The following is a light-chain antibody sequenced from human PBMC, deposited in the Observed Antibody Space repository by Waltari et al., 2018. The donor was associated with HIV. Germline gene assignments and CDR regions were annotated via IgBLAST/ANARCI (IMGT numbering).Light chain of an antibody. CDR3: SSYTSSSTPYV. CDR2: QVS. J-gene: IGLJ1*01. CDR1: RSDVGCYNY. V-gene: IGLV2-14*01. Sequence: QSALTQPASVSGSPGQSITIPCTGTRSDVGCYNYVPWYQQHPGKAPKLMIYQVSNRPSEVSNRFSGSKSGNTASLTISGLQAEDEADYYCSSYTSSSTPYVFGTGTKVTVL.